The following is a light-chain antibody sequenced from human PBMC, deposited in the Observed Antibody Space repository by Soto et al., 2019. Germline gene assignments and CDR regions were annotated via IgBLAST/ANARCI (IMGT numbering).Light chain of an antibody. CDR2: EVT. V-gene: IGLV2-14*01. CDR1: SRDVGSYNY. J-gene: IGLJ1*01. CDR3: SSYTRSSTLV. Sequence: QSALTQPASVSGSPGQSITISCTGTSRDVGSYNYVSWYQQHPGKAPKLVIFEVTNRPSGVSDRFSGSQSGNTASLTISGLQAEDEADYYCSSYTRSSTLVFGTGTKVTVL.